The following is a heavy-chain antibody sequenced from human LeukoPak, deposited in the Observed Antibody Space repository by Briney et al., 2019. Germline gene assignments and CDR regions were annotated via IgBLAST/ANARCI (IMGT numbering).Heavy chain of an antibody. D-gene: IGHD6-13*01. J-gene: IGHJ4*02. Sequence: GGSLRLSCAASGFTFSSYSMNWVRQAPGKGLEWASSISSSSSYIYYADSVKGRFTISRDNAKNSLYLQMNSLRAEDTAVYYCARYSSNWYVGDWGQGTLVTVSS. CDR2: ISSSSSYI. V-gene: IGHV3-21*01. CDR3: ARYSSNWYVGD. CDR1: GFTFSSYS.